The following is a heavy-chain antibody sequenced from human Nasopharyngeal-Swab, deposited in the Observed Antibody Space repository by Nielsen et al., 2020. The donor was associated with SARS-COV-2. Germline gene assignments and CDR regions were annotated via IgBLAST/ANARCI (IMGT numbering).Heavy chain of an antibody. CDR1: GFTFSSYS. D-gene: IGHD5-24*01. CDR2: ISSSSSYI. J-gene: IGHJ4*02. V-gene: IGHV3-21*01. CDR3: ARDINGYNYRFDY. Sequence: GESLQLSCAASGFTFSSYSMNWVRQAPGKGLEWVSSISSSSSYIYYADSVKGRFTISRDNAKNSLYLQMNSLRAEDTAVYYCARDINGYNYRFDYWGQGTLVTVSS.